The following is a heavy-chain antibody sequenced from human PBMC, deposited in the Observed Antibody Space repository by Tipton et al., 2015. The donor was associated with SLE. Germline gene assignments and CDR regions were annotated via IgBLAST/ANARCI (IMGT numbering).Heavy chain of an antibody. Sequence: GLVKPSETLSLTCTVSGGSISRYCWNWIRQPPGKGLEWIGYIFYSGSTNYSPSLRNRVTISVDTSKNQFSLKLTSVTAADTAVYYCARDYGDYFDYWGQGTLVTVSS. D-gene: IGHD4-17*01. CDR1: GGSISRYC. J-gene: IGHJ4*02. CDR2: IFYSGST. CDR3: ARDYGDYFDY. V-gene: IGHV4-59*01.